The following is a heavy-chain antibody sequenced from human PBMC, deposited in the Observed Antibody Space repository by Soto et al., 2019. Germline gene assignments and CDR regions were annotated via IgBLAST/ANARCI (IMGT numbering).Heavy chain of an antibody. CDR1: GVSPSTSGVG. Sequence: TVANTTQALTLTCAFIGVSPSTSGVGVGWIRQPPGKALEWLALIYWDNDRRYSPSLKNRLTITKDTSKNLVVLTMTNMDPVDTATYYCVHRVDLWTWGQGTLVTVSS. CDR2: IYWDNDR. J-gene: IGHJ5*02. D-gene: IGHD3-10*01. V-gene: IGHV2-5*02. CDR3: VHRVDLWT.